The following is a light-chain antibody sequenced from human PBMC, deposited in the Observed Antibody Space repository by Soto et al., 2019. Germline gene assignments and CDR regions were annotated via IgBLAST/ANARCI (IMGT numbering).Light chain of an antibody. Sequence: DIQITQSASTLSGSVGDRVTITCLASQTISGWLAWYQQKPGKAPKLLIYKASTLKSGVTSRFSGSGSGTEFTLTISSLQPDDFATDYCQHYNSYSEAFGEGTKGDSK. CDR3: QHYNSYSEA. J-gene: IGKJ1*01. V-gene: IGKV1-5*03. CDR1: QTISGW. CDR2: KAS.